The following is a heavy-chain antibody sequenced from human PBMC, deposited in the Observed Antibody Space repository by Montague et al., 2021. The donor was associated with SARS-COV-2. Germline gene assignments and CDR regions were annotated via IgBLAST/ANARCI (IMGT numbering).Heavy chain of an antibody. V-gene: IGHV4-59*12. CDR2: IHYSGST. CDR3: ARGGGYYNYGLDV. Sequence: SETLSLTCTVSGGSISNNYWSCFSQPPGRELQWFGYIHYSGSTDYSTSFKSRVTTSLDTSKNQFSLMVTSVTAADTAVYYCARGGGYYNYGLDVWGPGTTVTVSS. J-gene: IGHJ6*02. CDR1: GGSISNNY. D-gene: IGHD3-22*01.